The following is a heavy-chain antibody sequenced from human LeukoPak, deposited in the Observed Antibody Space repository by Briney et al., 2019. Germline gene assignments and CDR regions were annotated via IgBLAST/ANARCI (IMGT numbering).Heavy chain of an antibody. J-gene: IGHJ5*02. CDR3: ARDYYDSSGHNWFDP. V-gene: IGHV3-64*01. CDR2: ISSNGGRT. Sequence: GGSLRLSCAASGFTFSSYAMPWVRQAPGKGLEYVSAISSNGGRTYYANSVKGRFTISRDNSKNTLYLQMGSLRAEDMAVYYCARDYYDSSGHNWFDPWGQGTLVTVSS. CDR1: GFTFSSYA. D-gene: IGHD3-22*01.